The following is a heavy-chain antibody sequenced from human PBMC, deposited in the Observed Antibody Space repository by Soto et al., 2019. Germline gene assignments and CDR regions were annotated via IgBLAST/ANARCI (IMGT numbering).Heavy chain of an antibody. Sequence: SETLSLTCSVYGGSIGGYTWTWIRQAPGKGLEWIGEINHSGGTNYNSSLKSRVIISVDTTKNQFSLIVYSVTDADTAVYYCARDRQYYHFWSGKQNEGPHGMDGWGKGTTVT. CDR3: ARDRQYYHFWSGKQNEGPHGMDG. D-gene: IGHD3-3*02. CDR2: INHSGGT. CDR1: GGSIGGYT. V-gene: IGHV4-34*01. J-gene: IGHJ6*04.